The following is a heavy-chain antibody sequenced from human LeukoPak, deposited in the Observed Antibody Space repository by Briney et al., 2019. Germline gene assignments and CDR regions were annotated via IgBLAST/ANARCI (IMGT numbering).Heavy chain of an antibody. D-gene: IGHD2-15*01. CDR3: AKDLPVYCSGGSCYFAPGAFDI. CDR2: ISGSGGST. CDR1: GFTFSSYA. J-gene: IGHJ3*02. Sequence: GGSLRLSCAASGFTFSSYAMSWVRQAPGKGLEWVSAISGSGGSTYYADSVKGRFTISRDNSKNTLYLQMNSLRAEDTAVYYCAKDLPVYCSGGSCYFAPGAFDIWGQGTMVTVSS. V-gene: IGHV3-23*01.